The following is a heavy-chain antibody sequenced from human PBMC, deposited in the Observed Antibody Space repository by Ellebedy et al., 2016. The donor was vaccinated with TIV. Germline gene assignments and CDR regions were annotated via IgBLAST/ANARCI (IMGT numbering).Heavy chain of an antibody. D-gene: IGHD3-22*01. CDR2: ISTSSSTI. V-gene: IGHV3-48*01. CDR1: GFTFSHAW. CDR3: ARHDSSAYYLRYYYGMDV. Sequence: GESLKISCAASGFTFSHAWMSWVRQAPGKGLEWLSYISTSSSTIYYSDSVRGRFTISRDDAENSLYLQMNSLRAEDTAVYYCARHDSSAYYLRYYYGMDVWGQGTTVTVSS. J-gene: IGHJ6*02.